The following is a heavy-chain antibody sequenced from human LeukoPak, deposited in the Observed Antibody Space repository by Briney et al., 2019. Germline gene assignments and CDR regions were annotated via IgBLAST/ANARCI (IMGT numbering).Heavy chain of an antibody. CDR1: GGSFSGYY. CDR3: ARSPNYYDSSGFFDY. CDR2: INHSGST. V-gene: IGHV4-34*01. Sequence: SETLSLTCAVYGGSFSGYYWSWIRQPPGKGLEWIGEINHSGSTNYNPSLKSRDTISVDTSKNQFSLKLSSVTAADTAVYYCARSPNYYDSSGFFDYWGQGTLVTVSS. J-gene: IGHJ4*02. D-gene: IGHD3-22*01.